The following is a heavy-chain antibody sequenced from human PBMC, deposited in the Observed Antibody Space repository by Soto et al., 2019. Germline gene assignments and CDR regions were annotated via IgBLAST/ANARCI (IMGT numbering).Heavy chain of an antibody. D-gene: IGHD3-22*01. Sequence: SETLSLTFAVSGGSISGYYWSWIRQPPGKGLEWIGYMYYSGSTNYTPSLKSRVTISVDTSKNQFSLNLTSVTAADPAVYYCARVSFFDISAYVFEYWGPGTLVTVSS. J-gene: IGHJ4*02. CDR1: GGSISGYY. CDR3: ARVSFFDISAYVFEY. V-gene: IGHV4-59*01. CDR2: MYYSGST.